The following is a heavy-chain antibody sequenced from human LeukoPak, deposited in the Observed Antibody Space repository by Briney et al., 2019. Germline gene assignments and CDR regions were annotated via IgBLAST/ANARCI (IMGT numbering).Heavy chain of an antibody. J-gene: IGHJ5*02. V-gene: IGHV3-23*01. Sequence: PGGSLRLSCAASGFTFSSYAMSWVRQAPGKGLEWVSAISGSGGSTYYADSVKGRFTISRDNSKNTLYLQINSLRIEETSYYYCARDLGTPGPGFDAWGQGTLVTVSS. CDR2: ISGSGGST. CDR1: GFTFSSYA. D-gene: IGHD1-1*01. CDR3: ARDLGTPGPGFDA.